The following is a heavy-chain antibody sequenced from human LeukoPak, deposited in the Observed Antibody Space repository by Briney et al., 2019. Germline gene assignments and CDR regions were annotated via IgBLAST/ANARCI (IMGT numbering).Heavy chain of an antibody. V-gene: IGHV1-2*02. D-gene: IGHD6-19*01. CDR3: ARFRGSGWYSFDL. CDR1: GGTFSSYA. Sequence: ASVKVSCKASGGTFSSYAISWVRQAPGQGLEWMGWINPTSFGTKYEQKFQGRVTMTRDTSISTDYMELSDLRSDDTAVYYCARFRGSGWYSFDLWGQGTLVTVSS. CDR2: INPTSFGT. J-gene: IGHJ5*02.